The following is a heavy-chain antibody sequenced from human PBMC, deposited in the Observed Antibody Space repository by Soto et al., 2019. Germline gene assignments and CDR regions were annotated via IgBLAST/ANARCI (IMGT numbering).Heavy chain of an antibody. D-gene: IGHD3-10*01. CDR3: AREFAPGSPNYDY. CDR2: TYYRGGA. Sequence: SETLSLTCTVSGGSVSGNVYWRWIRQPPGKGLEWIGCTYYRGGARYSPSLKSRVSISVDTSKNTLYLQMDSLRAEDTAVYYCAREFAPGSPNYDYWGLGTLVTVSS. V-gene: IGHV4-61*01. J-gene: IGHJ4*02. CDR1: GGSVSGNVY.